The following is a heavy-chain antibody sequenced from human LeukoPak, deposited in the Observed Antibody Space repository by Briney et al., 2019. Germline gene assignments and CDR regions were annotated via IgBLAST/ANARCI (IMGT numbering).Heavy chain of an antibody. Sequence: GGSLRLSCAASGFTFSSYAMTWVRQAPGKGLEWVSTISGNSGSTYYADSVKGRFTISRENSKNTLFMQMDSLRVEGTAVYHCARDLYYYDLSAIARHPFDFWGQGTLVAVSS. D-gene: IGHD3-22*01. J-gene: IGHJ4*02. V-gene: IGHV3-23*01. CDR2: ISGNSGST. CDR3: ARDLYYYDLSAIARHPFDF. CDR1: GFTFSSYA.